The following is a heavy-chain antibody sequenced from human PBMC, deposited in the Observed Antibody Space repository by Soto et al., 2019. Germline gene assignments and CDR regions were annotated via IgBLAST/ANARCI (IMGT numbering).Heavy chain of an antibody. CDR2: LNSDGSGT. CDR3: AKGGGKTIDY. D-gene: IGHD2-15*01. CDR1: GFTFSNCW. J-gene: IGHJ4*02. Sequence: EVQLVESGGGLVQPGTSLRLSCAASGFTFSNCWMHWVRQAPGKGLVWVSRLNSDGSGTSYADSVKGRFTISRDNAKNTLYLQMNSLRAEDTAVYYCAKGGGKTIDYWGQGTLVTVSS. V-gene: IGHV3-74*01.